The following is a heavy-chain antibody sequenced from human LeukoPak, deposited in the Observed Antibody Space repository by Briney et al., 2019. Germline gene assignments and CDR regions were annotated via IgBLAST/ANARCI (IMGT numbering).Heavy chain of an antibody. J-gene: IGHJ4*02. CDR3: ARTLTYYDILTGLNYFDY. Sequence: GASVKVSCKASGGTFSSYAISWVRQAPGQGLEWMGWINTNTGNPTYAQGFTGRFVFSLDTSVSTAYLQISSLKAEDTAVYYCARTLTYYDILTGLNYFDYWGQGTLVTVSS. D-gene: IGHD3-9*01. V-gene: IGHV7-4-1*02. CDR2: INTNTGNP. CDR1: GGTFSSYA.